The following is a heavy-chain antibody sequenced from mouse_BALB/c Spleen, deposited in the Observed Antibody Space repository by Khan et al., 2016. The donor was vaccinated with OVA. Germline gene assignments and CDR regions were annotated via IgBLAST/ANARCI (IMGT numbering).Heavy chain of an antibody. CDR1: GYSITSYYA. D-gene: IGHD1-1*01. J-gene: IGHJ4*01. CDR2: ISYSDST. CDR3: ARGNYYGYAMDY. Sequence: EVQLQESGPGLVKPSQSLSLTCTVTGYSITSYYAWNWVRQFPGNKLEWMGYISYSDSTSYNPSLKSRISITRDTSKNQFFRQLNSVTTEDTATYYCARGNYYGYAMDYWGQGTSVTVSS. V-gene: IGHV3-2*02.